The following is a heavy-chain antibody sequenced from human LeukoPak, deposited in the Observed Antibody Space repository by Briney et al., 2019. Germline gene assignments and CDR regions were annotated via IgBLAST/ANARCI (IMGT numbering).Heavy chain of an antibody. Sequence: GESLKISCKGSGSSFVDYWSGGVRQLRGKGPEWMGIIFPRDSDIKYSPSFQGQVTFSVDKSISPAYLQWSSLKASDTAIYYCARHGIKGCNSVNCYTSFYYYGMDVWGQGTTVTVSS. CDR2: IFPRDSDI. CDR1: GSSFVDYW. V-gene: IGHV5-51*01. J-gene: IGHJ6*02. CDR3: ARHGIKGCNSVNCYTSFYYYGMDV. D-gene: IGHD2-2*02.